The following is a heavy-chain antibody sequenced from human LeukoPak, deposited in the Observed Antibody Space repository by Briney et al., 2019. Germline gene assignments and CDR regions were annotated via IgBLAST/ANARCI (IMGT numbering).Heavy chain of an antibody. J-gene: IGHJ4*02. CDR1: GGSISSYY. V-gene: IGHV4-59*01. CDR2: IYYSGST. Sequence: SETLSLTCTVSGGSISSYYWSWIRQPPGKGLEWIGYIYYSGSTSYNPSLKSRVTISVDTSKNQFSLKLSSVTAADTAVYYCARQGPHHYDSSGYYYHYWGQGTLVTVSS. CDR3: ARQGPHHYDSSGYYYHY. D-gene: IGHD3-22*01.